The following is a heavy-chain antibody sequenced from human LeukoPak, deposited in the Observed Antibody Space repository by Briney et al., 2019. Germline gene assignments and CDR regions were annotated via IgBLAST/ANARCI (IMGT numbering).Heavy chain of an antibody. CDR2: THYSGST. CDR1: GGSVTSASHY. V-gene: IGHV4-39*01. CDR3: TRHHDYGDKIDY. J-gene: IGHJ4*02. D-gene: IGHD4-23*01. Sequence: PSETLSLTCTVSGGSVTSASHYWAWIRQPPGKGLEWIGSTHYSGSTYYSPSLKSRLTISGDTSKGQFSLKLTFVTAADTAVYYCTRHHDYGDKIDYWGQGTLVTVSS.